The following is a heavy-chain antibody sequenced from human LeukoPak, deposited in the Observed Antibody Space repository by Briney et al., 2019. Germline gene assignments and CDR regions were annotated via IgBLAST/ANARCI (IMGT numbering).Heavy chain of an antibody. CDR2: INAGNGNA. D-gene: IGHD5-12*01. Sequence: ASVKVSCKASGYTFSNYAMHWVRQAPGQRLEWVGWINAGNGNAKYSQKFQGRVTITRDTSASTAYMELSSLRSEDTAVYYCARDQNIVATILALWGQGTLVTVSS. CDR3: ARDQNIVATILAL. J-gene: IGHJ4*02. V-gene: IGHV1-3*01. CDR1: GYTFSNYA.